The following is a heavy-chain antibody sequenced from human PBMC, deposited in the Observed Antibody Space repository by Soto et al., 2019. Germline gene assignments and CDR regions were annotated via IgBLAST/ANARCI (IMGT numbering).Heavy chain of an antibody. CDR1: GFTFGSYS. Sequence: LRLSCAASGFTFGSYSMNWVRQAPGKGLEWVSSISSSSSYIYYADSVKGRFTISRDNAKNSLYLQMNSLRAEDTAVYYCARNYGDYFDWYFDLWGRGTLVTVSS. V-gene: IGHV3-21*01. J-gene: IGHJ2*01. D-gene: IGHD4-17*01. CDR2: ISSSSSYI. CDR3: ARNYGDYFDWYFDL.